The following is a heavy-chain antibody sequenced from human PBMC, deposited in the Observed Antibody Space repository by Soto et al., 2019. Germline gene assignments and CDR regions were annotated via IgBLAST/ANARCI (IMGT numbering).Heavy chain of an antibody. CDR1: GYTFTSYG. J-gene: IGHJ6*02. V-gene: IGHV1-18*01. CDR2: ISAYNGNT. Sequence: ASVKVCCKASGYTFTSYGINWVRQATVQGLEWMGWISAYNGNTNYAHKLQGRVTMTTDTSTTTAYMELRSLTSDDTAVYYCAKNGQPPYYYYGMDVWGQGTTVTVSS. CDR3: AKNGQPPYYYYGMDV. D-gene: IGHD2-8*01.